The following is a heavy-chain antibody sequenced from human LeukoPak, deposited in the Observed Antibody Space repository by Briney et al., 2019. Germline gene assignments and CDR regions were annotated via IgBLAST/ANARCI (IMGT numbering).Heavy chain of an antibody. V-gene: IGHV3-48*02. D-gene: IGHD3-16*01. Sequence: PGGSQRLSCAASGFTFSSYGMNWVRQAPGKGLEWVSYISSSDTIYYADSVKGRFTISRNNAKNSLYLQMNSLRDEDTAVYYCAAGAFGGFDYWGQGTLVTVSS. CDR2: ISSSDTI. CDR3: AAGAFGGFDY. J-gene: IGHJ4*02. CDR1: GFTFSSYG.